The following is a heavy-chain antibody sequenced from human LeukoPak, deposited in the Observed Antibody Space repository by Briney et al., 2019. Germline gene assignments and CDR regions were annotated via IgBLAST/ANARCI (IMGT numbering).Heavy chain of an antibody. CDR3: ARSPIEMATNIRFDY. CDR1: GGSISSSSYY. CDR2: IFYSGST. Sequence: PSETLSLTCTVSGGSISSSSYYWGWIRQPPGKGLEWIATIFYSGSTYYNPSLKSRVTISVDTSNDQFSLRVNTVTAADTAVYYCARSPIEMATNIRFDYWGQGTLVTVSS. V-gene: IGHV4-39*01. J-gene: IGHJ4*02. D-gene: IGHD5-24*01.